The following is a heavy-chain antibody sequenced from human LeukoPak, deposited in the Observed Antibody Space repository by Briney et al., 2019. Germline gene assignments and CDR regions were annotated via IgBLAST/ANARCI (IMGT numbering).Heavy chain of an antibody. CDR2: IYYSGST. CDR1: GGSISSYY. CDR3: ARQGMVPAATHFDY. V-gene: IGHV4-59*08. D-gene: IGHD2-2*01. Sequence: SETLSLTCTVSGGSISSYYWSWIRQPPGKGLEWIGYIYYSGSTNYNPSLKSRVTISVDTSKNQFSLKLSSVTAADTAVYYCARQGMVPAATHFDYWGQGTLVTVSS. J-gene: IGHJ4*02.